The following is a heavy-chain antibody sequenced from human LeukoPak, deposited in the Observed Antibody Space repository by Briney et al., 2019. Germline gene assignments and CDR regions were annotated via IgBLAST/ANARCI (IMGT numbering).Heavy chain of an antibody. CDR1: GFTFSSDG. CDR3: ASRDGYNSYYFDY. V-gene: IGHV1-46*01. CDR2: INPSGGST. Sequence: PGGSLRLSCAASGFTFSSDGMHWVRQAPGQGLEWMGIINPSGGSTSYAQKFQGRVTMTRDTSTSTVYMELSSLRSEDTAVYYCASRDGYNSYYFDYWGQGTLVTVSS. D-gene: IGHD5-24*01. J-gene: IGHJ4*02.